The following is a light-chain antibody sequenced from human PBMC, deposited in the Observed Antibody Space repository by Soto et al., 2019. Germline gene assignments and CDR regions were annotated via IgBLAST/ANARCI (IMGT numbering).Light chain of an antibody. Sequence: QLVLTQPPSVPGAPGQRVTISCTGSSSNIGAGYDVHWYQQLPGTAPKLLIYGNSNRPSGVPDRFSGSKSGTSASLAITGLQAEDDADYYCQSYDSSLSGVVFGGGTKVTVL. CDR3: QSYDSSLSGVV. CDR2: GNS. V-gene: IGLV1-40*01. J-gene: IGLJ2*01. CDR1: SSNIGAGYD.